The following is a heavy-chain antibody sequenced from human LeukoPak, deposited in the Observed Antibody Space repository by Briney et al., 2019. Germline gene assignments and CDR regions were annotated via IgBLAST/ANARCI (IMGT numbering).Heavy chain of an antibody. J-gene: IGHJ4*02. V-gene: IGHV4-59*01. D-gene: IGHD1-20*01. CDR2: IYYSGST. Sequence: SETLSLTCTVSGGSISSYYWSWIRQPPGKGLEWIGYIYYSGSTNYNPSLKSRVTISVDTSKNQFSLKLSSVTAADTAVYYCARGVYNWSRSWGYYFGYWGQGTLVTVSS. CDR1: GGSISSYY. CDR3: ARGVYNWSRSWGYYFGY.